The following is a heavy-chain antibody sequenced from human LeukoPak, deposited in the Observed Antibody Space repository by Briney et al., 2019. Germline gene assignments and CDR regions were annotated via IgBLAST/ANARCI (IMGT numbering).Heavy chain of an antibody. CDR3: VRDLMGSGSTTAYLHH. CDR2: ISSSGSTI. CDR1: GFTFSSYE. J-gene: IGHJ1*01. Sequence: PGGSLRLSCAAPGFTFSSYEMNWVRQAPGKGLEWVSYISSSGSTIYYADSVKGRFTISRDNAKNSLYLQMNSLSAEDMAVYFCVRDLMGSGSTTAYLHHWGQGTLVTVSP. D-gene: IGHD1-1*01. V-gene: IGHV3-48*03.